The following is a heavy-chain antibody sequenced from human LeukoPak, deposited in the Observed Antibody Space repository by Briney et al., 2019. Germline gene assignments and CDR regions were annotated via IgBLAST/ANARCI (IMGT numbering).Heavy chain of an antibody. Sequence: PGGSLRLSCAASGFTVSSKYMTWVRQAPGKGLEWVSSIYSGGSTLYADSVKGRFTISRDNSKNTMYVQMSSLRAEDTAVYYCAREGTDNAFDIWGQGTMATVSS. J-gene: IGHJ3*02. CDR3: AREGTDNAFDI. D-gene: IGHD1-1*01. CDR1: GFTVSSKY. V-gene: IGHV3-66*01. CDR2: IYSGGST.